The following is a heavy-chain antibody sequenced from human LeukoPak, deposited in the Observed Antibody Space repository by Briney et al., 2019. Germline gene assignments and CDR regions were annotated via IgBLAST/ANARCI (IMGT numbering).Heavy chain of an antibody. CDR1: GFTSSRFA. CDR3: ARDMSLRKGRVGATLISFDI. D-gene: IGHD1-26*01. J-gene: IGHJ3*02. Sequence: RRSPRLSRAAPGFTSSRFAMHRVTQAPGKRPERVATISYDGSNEYYADSVKGRFTISRDNSKNTLYLQMNSLRAEDTAVYYCARDMSLRKGRVGATLISFDIWGQGTVVTVSS. CDR2: ISYDGSNE. V-gene: IGHV3-30*04.